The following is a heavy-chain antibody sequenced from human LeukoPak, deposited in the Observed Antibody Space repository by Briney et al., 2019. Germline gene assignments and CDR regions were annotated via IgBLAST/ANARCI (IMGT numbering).Heavy chain of an antibody. Sequence: SVKVSCKASGGTFSSYAISWVRQAPGQGLEWMGRIIPIFGTANSAQKFQGRVTITTDESTSTAYMELSSLGPEDTAVYYCARALLTSDAFDIWGQGTMVTVSS. V-gene: IGHV1-69*05. D-gene: IGHD1-26*01. CDR1: GGTFSSYA. CDR2: IIPIFGTA. J-gene: IGHJ3*02. CDR3: ARALLTSDAFDI.